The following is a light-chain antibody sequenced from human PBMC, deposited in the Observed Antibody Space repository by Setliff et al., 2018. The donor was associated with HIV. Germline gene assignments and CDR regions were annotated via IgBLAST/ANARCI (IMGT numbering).Light chain of an antibody. CDR2: DVS. Sequence: QSALTQPASVSGSPGQSITNSCTGTSSDVGGYNYVSWYQQHPGKAPKLMIYDVSKRPSGVSNRFSGSKSGNTASLTISXXQAEDEADYYCRSYTSSSTYVFGTGTKVTV. CDR3: RSYTSSSTYV. CDR1: SSDVGGYNY. J-gene: IGLJ1*01. V-gene: IGLV2-14*01.